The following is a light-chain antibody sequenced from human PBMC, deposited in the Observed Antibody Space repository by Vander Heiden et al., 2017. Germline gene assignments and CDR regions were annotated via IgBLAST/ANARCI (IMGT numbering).Light chain of an antibody. CDR2: SAS. J-gene: IGKJ3*01. V-gene: IGKV3-15*01. CDR3: QQYDAWPFT. CDR1: QSISSK. Sequence: IVITQFPVTLSVSPGERATFFCRASQSISSKLAWYQQRPGQAPRLLVHSASTRATGIPARFSGSGSGTEFTLTISSLQSEDFAVYYCQQYDAWPFTFGPGTKVDLK.